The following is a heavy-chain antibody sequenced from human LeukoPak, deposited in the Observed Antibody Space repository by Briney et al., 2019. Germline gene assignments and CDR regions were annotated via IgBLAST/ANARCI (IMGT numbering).Heavy chain of an antibody. J-gene: IGHJ6*02. CDR2: ISFDGSHE. CDR1: GFAFGSYA. D-gene: IGHD3-22*01. Sequence: GRSLRLSCAASGFAFGSYAMHWVRQTPGRGLEWLAVISFDGSHEFHADSVKGRFTISRDNSKDTLFLEMNSLRAEDTAVYYCARDSSGYYYYGMDVWGQGTTVTVSS. CDR3: ARDSSGYYYYGMDV. V-gene: IGHV3-30-3*01.